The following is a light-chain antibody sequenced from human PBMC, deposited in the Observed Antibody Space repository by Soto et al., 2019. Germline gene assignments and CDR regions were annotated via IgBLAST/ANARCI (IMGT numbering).Light chain of an antibody. J-gene: IGKJ2*01. Sequence: DIQMTQSPSTLSASIGDTVIITCRASQSINSWLAWYQHKPGKAPKLLIHKASTLESGVPSRFSGSESGTEFTLNLSSLQPDDFATFYCQQYDRFPYTFGQGTKLEIK. V-gene: IGKV1-5*03. CDR3: QQYDRFPYT. CDR2: KAS. CDR1: QSINSW.